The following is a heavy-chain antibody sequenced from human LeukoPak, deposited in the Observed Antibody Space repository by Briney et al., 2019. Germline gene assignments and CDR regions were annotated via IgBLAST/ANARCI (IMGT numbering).Heavy chain of an antibody. J-gene: IGHJ5*02. D-gene: IGHD3-10*01. CDR1: GYTFTGDY. CDR2: INPNSGGT. CDR3: ASRAFVVRGVTSSPYGFDP. Sequence: ASVKVSCKASGYTFTGDYMHWVRQAPGQGLEWMGRINPNSGGTNYAQKFQGRVTMTRDTSISIAYMELSRLRSDDTAVYYCASRAFVVRGVTSSPYGFDPWGQGTLVTVSS. V-gene: IGHV1-2*06.